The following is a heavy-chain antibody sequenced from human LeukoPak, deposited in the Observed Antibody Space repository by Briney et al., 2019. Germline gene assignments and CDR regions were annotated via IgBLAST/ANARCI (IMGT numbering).Heavy chain of an antibody. Sequence: GRSLRLSCAASGFTFDDYAMHWVRQAPGKGLEWVSGISWNSGSIGYADSVKGRFTISRDTAKNSLYLQMNSLRAEDTALYYCAKDVYYDSSGHFDYWGQGTLVTVSS. CDR2: ISWNSGSI. CDR1: GFTFDDYA. V-gene: IGHV3-9*01. D-gene: IGHD3-22*01. CDR3: AKDVYYDSSGHFDY. J-gene: IGHJ4*02.